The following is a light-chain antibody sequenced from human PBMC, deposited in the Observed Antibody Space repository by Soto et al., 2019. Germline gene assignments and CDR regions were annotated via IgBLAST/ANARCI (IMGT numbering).Light chain of an antibody. CDR3: CSDAGSLTWV. CDR1: SSDVGSHNF. CDR2: GVR. V-gene: IGLV2-23*02. J-gene: IGLJ3*02. Sequence: QSVLTQPASVSGSPGQSITISCTGTSSDVGSHNFVSWYQQHPGKAPKLMIYGVRERPSGVSNRFSGSKSGNTASLTISGLQAEDEADYYCCSDAGSLTWVFGGGTNVTVL.